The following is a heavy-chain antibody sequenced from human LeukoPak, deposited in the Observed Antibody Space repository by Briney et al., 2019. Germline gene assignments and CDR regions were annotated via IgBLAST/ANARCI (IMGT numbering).Heavy chain of an antibody. Sequence: GGSLRLSCAASGFTVSSNYMSWVRQAPGKGLEWVSVIYSGGSTYYADSVKGRFTISRDNSKNTLYLQMNSLRAEDTAVYYCASEYYYDSSGYYLESGAFDIWGQGTMVTVSS. D-gene: IGHD3-22*01. J-gene: IGHJ3*02. CDR3: ASEYYYDSSGYYLESGAFDI. V-gene: IGHV3-66*01. CDR2: IYSGGST. CDR1: GFTVSSNY.